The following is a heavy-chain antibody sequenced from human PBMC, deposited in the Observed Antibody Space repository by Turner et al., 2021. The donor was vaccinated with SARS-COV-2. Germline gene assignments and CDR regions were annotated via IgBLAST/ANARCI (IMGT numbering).Heavy chain of an antibody. D-gene: IGHD1-26*01. CDR1: GFTFSGYA. CDR3: AKDRIVGATMGASRD. J-gene: IGHJ4*02. Sequence: VQLLESGGGLEQPGGSLSLSCAASGFTFSGYAMCWVRQAPGKGLEWVSGISGSGDTTYYADSVKGRFTISRDNSKNTMYLQMNSLRAEDTAVYYCAKDRIVGATMGASRDWGQGILVTVSS. CDR2: ISGSGDTT. V-gene: IGHV3-23*01.